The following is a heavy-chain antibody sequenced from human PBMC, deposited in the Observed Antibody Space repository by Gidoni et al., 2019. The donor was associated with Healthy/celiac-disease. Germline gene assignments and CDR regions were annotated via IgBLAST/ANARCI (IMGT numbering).Heavy chain of an antibody. CDR2: INHSGST. CDR1: GRSFSGYY. CDR3: ASGSPPYGSGSYSTFDY. D-gene: IGHD3-10*01. J-gene: IGHJ4*02. V-gene: IGHV4-34*01. Sequence: QVQLQQWGAGLLKPSETLSLTCAVYGRSFSGYYWSWIRQPPGKGLEWIGEINHSGSTNYNPSLKSRVTISVDTSKNQFSLKLSSVTAADTAVYYCASGSPPYGSGSYSTFDYWGQGTLVTVSS.